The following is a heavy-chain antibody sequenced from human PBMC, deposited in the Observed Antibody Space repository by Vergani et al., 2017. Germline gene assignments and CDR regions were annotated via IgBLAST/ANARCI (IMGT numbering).Heavy chain of an antibody. CDR1: GYTFTSYY. V-gene: IGHV1-46*01. Sequence: QVQLVQSGAEVKKPGASVKVSCKASGYTFTSYYMHWVRQAPGQGLEWMGIINPSGGSTSYAQKFQGRVTMTRDTSTSTVYMELSSLRSEDTAVYYCARDPRRVGQQLFRANWFDPWGQGTLVTVSS. D-gene: IGHD6-13*01. J-gene: IGHJ5*02. CDR2: INPSGGST. CDR3: ARDPRRVGQQLFRANWFDP.